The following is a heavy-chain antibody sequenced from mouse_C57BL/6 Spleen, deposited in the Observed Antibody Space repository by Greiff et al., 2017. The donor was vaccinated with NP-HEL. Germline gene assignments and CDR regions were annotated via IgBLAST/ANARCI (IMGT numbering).Heavy chain of an antibody. CDR1: GYTFTGYW. CDR3: ARGNGNPWFAY. D-gene: IGHD2-1*01. J-gene: IGHJ3*01. Sequence: VQRVESGAELMKPGASVKLSCKATGYTFTGYWIEWVKQRPGHGLEWIGEILPGSGSTNYNEKFKGKATFTADTSSNTAYMQLSSLTTEDSAIYYCARGNGNPWFAYWGQGTLVTVSA. V-gene: IGHV1-9*01. CDR2: ILPGSGST.